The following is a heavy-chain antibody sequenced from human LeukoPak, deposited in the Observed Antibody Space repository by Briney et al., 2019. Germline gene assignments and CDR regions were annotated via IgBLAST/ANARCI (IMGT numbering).Heavy chain of an antibody. J-gene: IGHJ5*02. CDR2: INSDGSST. D-gene: IGHD3-3*01. CDR3: AKDGFYDFWSGYPNH. CDR1: GFNFSSYW. V-gene: IGHV3-74*01. Sequence: GGSLRLSCAASGFNFSSYWMHWVRQAPGKGLVWVSRINSDGSSTSYADSVKGRFTISRDNAKNTLYLQVNSLRAEDTAMYYCAKDGFYDFWSGYPNHWGQGTLVTVSS.